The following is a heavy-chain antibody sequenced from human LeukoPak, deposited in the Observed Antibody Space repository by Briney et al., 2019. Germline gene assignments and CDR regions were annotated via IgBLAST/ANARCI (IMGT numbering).Heavy chain of an antibody. CDR2: FDPEYGET. D-gene: IGHD2-21*01. CDR3: ATSVCGGDCYSSN. J-gene: IGHJ4*02. CDR1: VYTLTELS. V-gene: IGHV1-24*01. Sequence: ASVKVSCKVSVYTLTELSMHSVRPAPGKGHAWMGGFDPEYGETFYAQKFQGRVTMTDDTSTNTAYMELSSLRSDDTAVYYCATSVCGGDCYSSNWGQGRLVAVSS.